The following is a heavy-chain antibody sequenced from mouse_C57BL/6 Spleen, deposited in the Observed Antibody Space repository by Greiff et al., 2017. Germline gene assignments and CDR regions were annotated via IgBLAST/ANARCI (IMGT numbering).Heavy chain of an antibody. CDR3: ASYYGSSFDY. J-gene: IGHJ2*01. D-gene: IGHD1-1*01. V-gene: IGHV1-82*01. CDR1: GYAFSSSW. CDR2: IYPGDGDT. Sequence: VMLVESGPELVKPGASVKISCKASGYAFSSSWMNWVKQRPGKGLEWIGRIYPGDGDTNYNGKFKGKATLTADKSSSTAYMQLSSLTSEDSAVYFCASYYGSSFDYWGQGTTLTVSS.